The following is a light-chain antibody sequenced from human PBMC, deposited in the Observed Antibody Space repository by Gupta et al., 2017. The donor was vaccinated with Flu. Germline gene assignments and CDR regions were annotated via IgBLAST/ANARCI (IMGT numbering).Light chain of an antibody. CDR2: VTS. CDR3: LLHSGGAQIVV. Sequence: QTVVTQEPSLTVSPGGTVTLTCASSTGAVTSGHYPNWLKQKPGQAPRSLMVVTSKKHSWNTGRVACSLLGGKDARTLSVVKPDDEAEDDCLLHSGGAQIVVFGGGTKVTVL. CDR1: TGAVTSGHY. V-gene: IGLV7-43*01. J-gene: IGLJ2*01.